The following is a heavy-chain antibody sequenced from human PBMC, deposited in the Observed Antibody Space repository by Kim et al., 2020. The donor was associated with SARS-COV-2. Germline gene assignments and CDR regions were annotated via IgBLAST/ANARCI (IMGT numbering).Heavy chain of an antibody. V-gene: IGHV3-73*01. D-gene: IGHD3-10*01. CDR3: TSLASSKYYGSVRKYSGDY. CDR1: GFTFSGSA. J-gene: IGHJ4*02. Sequence: GGSLRLSCAASGFTFSGSAMHWVRQASGKGLEWVGRIRSKANSYATAYAASVKGRFTISRDDSKNTAYLQMNSLKTEDKAVYYCTSLASSKYYGSVRKYSGDYWGQATLVAVS. CDR2: IRSKANSYAT.